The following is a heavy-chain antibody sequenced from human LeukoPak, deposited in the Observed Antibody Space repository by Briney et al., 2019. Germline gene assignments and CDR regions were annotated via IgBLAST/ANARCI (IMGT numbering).Heavy chain of an antibody. J-gene: IGHJ6*03. CDR3: AREDSSWASDYYYMDV. CDR1: GVTFSSYS. V-gene: IGHV3-21*01. CDR2: ISRSSSYI. Sequence: GGSLRLSCAASGVTFSSYSMNWVRQAPGKGLEWASSISRSSSYIYYADSVKGRFTISRDNAKNSLYLQMNSLRAEDTAVYYCAREDSSWASDYYYMDVWGKGTTVTVSS. D-gene: IGHD6-13*01.